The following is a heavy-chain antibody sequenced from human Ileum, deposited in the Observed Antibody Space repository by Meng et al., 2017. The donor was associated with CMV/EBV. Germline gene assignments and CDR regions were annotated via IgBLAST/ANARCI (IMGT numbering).Heavy chain of an antibody. D-gene: IGHD6-6*01. CDR1: GYTFNGNY. V-gene: IGHV1-2*02. CDR2: IDPNTGGT. Sequence: QVKLVESGAEGKKPGTSVKVFCNASGYTFNGNYKYWVRQAPGQGLEWMGWIDPNTGGTKYIQKLQGRVTMTGDTSISTAYMELSGLRFDDTAVYYCARRERISSGLEYWGQGTLVTVSS. CDR3: ARRERISSGLEY. J-gene: IGHJ4*02.